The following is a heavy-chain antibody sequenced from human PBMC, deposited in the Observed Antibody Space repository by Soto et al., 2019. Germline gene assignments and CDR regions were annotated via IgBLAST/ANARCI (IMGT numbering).Heavy chain of an antibody. J-gene: IGHJ3*02. Sequence: QVQLQESGPGLVKPSGTLSVTCAVSGDSISSSYWWSWVRQPPGQGLEWIGEIYRDENTNYNWSLMSRVTISADKSKNQFSLNLSSVTAADTAMYYCAGRESSGGPIWGHGTMVTVSS. D-gene: IGHD2-15*01. CDR1: GDSISSSYW. CDR2: IYRDENT. CDR3: AGRESSGGPI. V-gene: IGHV4-4*02.